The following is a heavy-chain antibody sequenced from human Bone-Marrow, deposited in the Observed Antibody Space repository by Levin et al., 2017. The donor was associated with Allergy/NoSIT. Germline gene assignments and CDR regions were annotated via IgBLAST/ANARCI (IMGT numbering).Heavy chain of an antibody. Sequence: GGSLRLSCAASGFSFGDFAMAWVRQAPGKGLEWVSVITGTGGNSYYGDSVKGRFTVSRDNFKDTLYLELNSLRAEDTAIYYCAKKQGGTTGFSFDVWGQGTMVTVSS. CDR2: ITGTGGNS. D-gene: IGHD1-14*01. CDR3: AKKQGGTTGFSFDV. V-gene: IGHV3-23*01. CDR1: GFSFGDFA. J-gene: IGHJ3*01.